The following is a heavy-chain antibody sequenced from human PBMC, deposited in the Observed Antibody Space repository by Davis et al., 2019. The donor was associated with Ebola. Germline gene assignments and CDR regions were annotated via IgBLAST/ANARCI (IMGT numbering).Heavy chain of an antibody. CDR1: GGSISSYY. CDR2: ISGGGGIT. D-gene: IGHD2-15*01. J-gene: IGHJ1*01. Sequence: PGGSLRLSCTVSGGSISSYYWSWIRQPPGKGLEWVSGISGGGGITYYADSVKGRFTISRDNSKNTLSLQMNSLRAEDTAVYYCAAGGRVVVAEYFQHWGQGTLVTVSS. V-gene: IGHV3-23*01. CDR3: AAGGRVVVAEYFQH.